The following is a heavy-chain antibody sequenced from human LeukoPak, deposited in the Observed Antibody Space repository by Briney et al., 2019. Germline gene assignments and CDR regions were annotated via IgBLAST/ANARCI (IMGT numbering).Heavy chain of an antibody. V-gene: IGHV4-4*09. J-gene: IGHJ5*02. Sequence: PSETLSLICTVSGGSITRYCWSWVRQPPGKGLEWIGYIYTSGSTDYNRSLRSRVTMSVDTSKNQHSLELRFLTAADTAVYYCATSYDAKTAPYDLWGQGTLVTVSS. CDR1: GGSITRYC. D-gene: IGHD3-3*01. CDR3: ATSYDAKTAPYDL. CDR2: IYTSGST.